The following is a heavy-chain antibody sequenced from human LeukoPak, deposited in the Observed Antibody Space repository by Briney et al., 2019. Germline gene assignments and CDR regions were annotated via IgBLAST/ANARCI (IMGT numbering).Heavy chain of an antibody. CDR3: AKAGDADKYGMDV. CDR2: ISNTGGST. Sequence: SGGSLRLSCAASGVTHSDYAMAWVRRAPGKGLEWVSSISNTGGSTFYADSVKGRFTISRDKPKNKMYLQMNSLRHNDTATYYCAKAGDADKYGMDVWGQGTTVIVSS. V-gene: IGHV3-23*01. J-gene: IGHJ6*02. D-gene: IGHD2-21*02. CDR1: GVTHSDYA.